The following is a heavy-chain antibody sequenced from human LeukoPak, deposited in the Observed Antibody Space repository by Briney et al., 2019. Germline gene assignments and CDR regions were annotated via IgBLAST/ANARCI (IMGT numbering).Heavy chain of an antibody. Sequence: PGGSLRLSCAASGFTFSDYSMNWVRQAPGKGLEWVASISSSSPYIYCTDSVKGRFTISRDNAKNSLYLQMNSLRAEDTAVYYCARSGRGYDSSGYYQYYFDYWGQGTLVTVSS. J-gene: IGHJ4*02. CDR3: ARSGRGYDSSGYYQYYFDY. V-gene: IGHV3-21*01. D-gene: IGHD3-22*01. CDR1: GFTFSDYS. CDR2: ISSSSPYI.